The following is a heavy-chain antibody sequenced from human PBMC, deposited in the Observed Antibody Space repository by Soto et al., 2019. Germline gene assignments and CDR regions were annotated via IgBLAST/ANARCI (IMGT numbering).Heavy chain of an antibody. CDR3: ARDLDGITGTTFFY. V-gene: IGHV4-59*01. CDR1: GGSISSYY. Sequence: PSETLSLTCTVSGGSISSYYWSWIRQPPGKGLEWIGYIYYSGSTNYNPSLKSRVTISVDTSKNQFSLKLSSVTAADTAVYYCARDLDGITGTTFFYWGQGTLVTVSS. CDR2: IYYSGST. D-gene: IGHD1-20*01. J-gene: IGHJ4*02.